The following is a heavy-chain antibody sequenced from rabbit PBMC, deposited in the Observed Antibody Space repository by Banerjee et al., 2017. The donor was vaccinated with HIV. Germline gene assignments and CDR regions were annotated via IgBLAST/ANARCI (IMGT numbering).Heavy chain of an antibody. CDR3: ARDLVAVIGWNFYL. D-gene: IGHD1-1*01. J-gene: IGHJ4*01. CDR2: INTVTGKT. Sequence: EQLEESGGGLVKPEGSLTLTCKASGVSFSDKEVMCWVRQAPGKGLEWIACINTVTGKTVYATWAKGRFMMSRTSSTTVTLQMTSLTAADTATYFCARDLVAVIGWNFYLWGQGTLVTVS. CDR1: GVSFSDKEV. V-gene: IGHV1S45*01.